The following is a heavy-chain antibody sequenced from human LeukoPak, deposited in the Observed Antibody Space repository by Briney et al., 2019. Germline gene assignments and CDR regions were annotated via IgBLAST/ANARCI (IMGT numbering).Heavy chain of an antibody. CDR1: GFPISSGFS. V-gene: IGHV4-38-2*01. Sequence: PSETLSLTCAVFGFPISSGFSWAWIRQSPGKGLEWIASISYCATTYYKPSLESRLFISADTSNNQFSVRLTSVTAADTAVYYCARVGAIPGIDPWGQGILVTVSS. D-gene: IGHD3-16*01. CDR3: ARVGAIPGIDP. CDR2: ISYCATT. J-gene: IGHJ5*02.